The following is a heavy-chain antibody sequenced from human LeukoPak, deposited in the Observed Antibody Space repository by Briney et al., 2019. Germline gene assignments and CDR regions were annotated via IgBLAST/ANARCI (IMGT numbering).Heavy chain of an antibody. J-gene: IGHJ4*02. CDR1: GYTLTGYY. CDR3: ATRDSSSPIDY. CDR2: VDPEDGET. V-gene: IGHV1-69-2*01. D-gene: IGHD6-13*01. Sequence: ASVKVSCKASGYTLTGYYMHWVQQAPGKGLEWMGLVDPEDGETVYAEKFQGRVTITADTSTDTAYMELSSLRSEDTAVYYCATRDSSSPIDYWGQGTLVTVSS.